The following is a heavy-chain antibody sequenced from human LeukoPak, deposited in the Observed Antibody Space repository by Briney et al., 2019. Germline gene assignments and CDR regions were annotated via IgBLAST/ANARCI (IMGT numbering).Heavy chain of an antibody. Sequence: GGSLRLSCTASGFTFDDYAMHWVRQAPGKGLEWVSSINWNSNNIGYADSVKGRFTISRDNAKNCLYLQMNSLRAEDMALYYCAKDQYSSASLGAYFDHWGQGTPVTVSS. D-gene: IGHD6-19*01. CDR1: GFTFDDYA. V-gene: IGHV3-9*03. CDR2: INWNSNNI. CDR3: AKDQYSSASLGAYFDH. J-gene: IGHJ4*02.